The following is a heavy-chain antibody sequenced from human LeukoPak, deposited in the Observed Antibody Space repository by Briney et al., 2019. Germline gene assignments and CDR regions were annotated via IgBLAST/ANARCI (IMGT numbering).Heavy chain of an antibody. CDR2: ISSSSSYI. V-gene: IGHV3-21*01. CDR1: GFTFSSYS. Sequence: GGSLRLSCAASGFTFSSYSMNWVRQAPGKGLEWVSSISSSSSYIYYADSVKGRFTISRDNAKNSLYLQMNSLRAEETAVYYCARAGGRFGELLYDYWGQGTLVTVSS. D-gene: IGHD3-10*01. CDR3: ARAGGRFGELLYDY. J-gene: IGHJ4*02.